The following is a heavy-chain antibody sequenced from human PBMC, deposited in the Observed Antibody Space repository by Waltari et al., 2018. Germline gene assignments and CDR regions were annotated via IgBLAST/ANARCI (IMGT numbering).Heavy chain of an antibody. J-gene: IGHJ4*02. V-gene: IGHV3-21*01. CDR3: ARESRIAVAGNDY. CDR1: GFTFSSYS. D-gene: IGHD6-19*01. Sequence: EVQLVESGGGLVKPGGSLRLSCAASGFTFSSYSMNWVRQAPGKGGEWVSSIRRSSSYINDADSVKGRFTISRDNAKNSRYLQMNSLRAEDTAVYYCARESRIAVAGNDYWGQGTLVTVAS. CDR2: IRRSSSYI.